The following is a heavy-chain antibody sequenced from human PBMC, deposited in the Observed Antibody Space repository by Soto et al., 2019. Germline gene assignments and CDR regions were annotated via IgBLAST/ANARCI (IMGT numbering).Heavy chain of an antibody. Sequence: ASVKVSCKASGYTFTSYYMHWVRQAPGQGLEWMGIINPSGGSTIYAQKFQGRVTMTEDTSTDTAYMELSSLRSEDTAVYYCATGGYCISTSCYGPYYYGMDVWGQGTTVTVSS. CDR2: INPSGGST. V-gene: IGHV1-46*01. CDR3: ATGGYCISTSCYGPYYYGMDV. J-gene: IGHJ6*02. CDR1: GYTFTSYY. D-gene: IGHD2-2*01.